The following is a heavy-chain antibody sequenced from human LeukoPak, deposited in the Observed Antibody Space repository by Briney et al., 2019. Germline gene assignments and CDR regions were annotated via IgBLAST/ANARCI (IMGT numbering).Heavy chain of an antibody. J-gene: IGHJ5*02. D-gene: IGHD3-10*01. CDR3: ARESVGWFGELWFPFDP. Sequence: PSETLSLTCTVSGGSISSSSYYWGWIRQPPGKGLEWIGSIYYSGSTYYNPSLKSRVTISVDTSKNHFSLKLSSVTAADTAVYYCARESVGWFGELWFPFDPWGQGTLVTVSS. CDR2: IYYSGST. V-gene: IGHV4-39*07. CDR1: GGSISSSSYY.